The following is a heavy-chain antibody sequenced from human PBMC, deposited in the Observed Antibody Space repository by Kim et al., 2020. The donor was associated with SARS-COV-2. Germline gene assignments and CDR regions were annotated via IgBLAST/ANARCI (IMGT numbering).Heavy chain of an antibody. Sequence: GESLKISCKGSGYSFTNYWIGWVRQMPGKGLEWMGIIYPGDSDTTYSPSFQGQVTISADKSISTAYLQWSSLKASDTAMYYCARFIAPLGYGDGLDVWGQGTTVTVS. D-gene: IGHD5-18*01. CDR1: GYSFTNYW. CDR2: IYPGDSDT. CDR3: ARFIAPLGYGDGLDV. J-gene: IGHJ6*02. V-gene: IGHV5-51*01.